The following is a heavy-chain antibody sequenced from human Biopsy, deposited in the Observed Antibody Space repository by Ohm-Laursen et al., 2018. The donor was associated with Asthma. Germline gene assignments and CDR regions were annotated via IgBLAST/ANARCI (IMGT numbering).Heavy chain of an antibody. J-gene: IGHJ4*02. CDR3: AKATLGDIGKDY. Sequence: SLRLSCTASGFSFSDYYMMWIRQAPGKGLEWVAYISSRGSNLYYADSVKGRFTISRDNAKKSLFLEMNSLRVEDTALYYCAKATLGDIGKDYWGQGTLVTVSS. V-gene: IGHV3-11*01. CDR2: ISSRGSNL. D-gene: IGHD2-21*01. CDR1: GFSFSDYY.